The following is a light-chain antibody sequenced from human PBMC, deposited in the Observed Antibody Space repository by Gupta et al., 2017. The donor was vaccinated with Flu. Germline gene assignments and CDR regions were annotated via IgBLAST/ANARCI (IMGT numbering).Light chain of an antibody. V-gene: IGKV1-27*01. CDR3: QKDNSAPVT. J-gene: IGKJ1*01. CDR1: QGISNY. CDR2: AAS. Sequence: PSSLSASVGDRVTITCRASQGISNYLDWYQQKPGKGPKLLIYAASTLKSGVPSRFSGSGSGTDFTLTISSLQPEDVATYYCQKDNSAPVTFGQGTKVEIK.